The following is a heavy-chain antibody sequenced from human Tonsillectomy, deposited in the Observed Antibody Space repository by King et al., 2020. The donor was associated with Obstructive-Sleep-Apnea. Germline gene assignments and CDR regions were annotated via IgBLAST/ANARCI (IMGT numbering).Heavy chain of an antibody. Sequence: VQLVESGAEVKTPGASVKVSCKASGYTFITYSITWVRQAPGQGLEWMGWLTAYDGNTNYAQKFQGRVTMTSDTSTSTAYMELRSLRSDDTAMYYCARQSLAGDYFDPWGQGTLVTVSS. J-gene: IGHJ5*02. V-gene: IGHV1-18*01. CDR2: LTAYDGNT. CDR3: ARQSLAGDYFDP. CDR1: GYTFITYS. D-gene: IGHD4-17*01.